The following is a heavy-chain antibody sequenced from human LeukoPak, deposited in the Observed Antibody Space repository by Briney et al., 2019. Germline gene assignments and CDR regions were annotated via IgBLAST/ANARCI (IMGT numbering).Heavy chain of an antibody. V-gene: IGHV2-5*02. CDR2: IYWDDDK. CDR3: AHSHVGADYDFWLRYYYMDV. D-gene: IGHD3-3*01. J-gene: IGHJ6*03. Sequence: SGPTLVKPTQTLTLTCTFSGFSLSTSGVGVGWIRQPPGKALEWLALIYWDDDKRYSPSLKSRLTITKDTSKNQVVLTMTNMDPVDTATYYCAHSHVGADYDFWLRYYYMDVWGKGTTVTVSS. CDR1: GFSLSTSGVG.